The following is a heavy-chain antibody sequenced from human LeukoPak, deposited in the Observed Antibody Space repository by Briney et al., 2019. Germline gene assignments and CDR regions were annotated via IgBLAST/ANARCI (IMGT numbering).Heavy chain of an antibody. CDR3: ARPTGHDVSYFDY. CDR1: GFTFSSYG. CDR2: IWYDGSNK. V-gene: IGHV3-33*01. Sequence: GGSLRLSCAASGFTFSSYGMHWVRQAPGKGREWVAVIWYDGSNKYYADSVKGRFTISRDNSKNLLYLKMNSLRAEETAFYYCARPTGHDVSYFDYWGQGALVTVSS. J-gene: IGHJ4*02. D-gene: IGHD1-1*01.